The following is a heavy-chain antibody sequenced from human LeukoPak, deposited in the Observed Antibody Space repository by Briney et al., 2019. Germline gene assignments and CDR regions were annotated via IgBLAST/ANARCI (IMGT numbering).Heavy chain of an antibody. CDR3: AKEVVPRGGTYYDFWSGYSHGNYFDY. J-gene: IGHJ4*02. CDR1: GFTFSSYA. V-gene: IGHV3-23*01. Sequence: GGSLRLSCAASGFTFSSYAMSWVRQAPGKGLEWVSGISGSGPYTFYTDSVKGRFTISRDNSKNTLYLQMNSLRAEDTAVYYCAKEVVPRGGTYYDFWSGYSHGNYFDYWGQGTLVTVSS. D-gene: IGHD3-3*01. CDR2: ISGSGPYT.